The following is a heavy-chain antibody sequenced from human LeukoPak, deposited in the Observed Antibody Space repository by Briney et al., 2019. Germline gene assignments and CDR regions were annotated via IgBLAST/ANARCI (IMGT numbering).Heavy chain of an antibody. CDR2: ISGSGGST. Sequence: GGSLRLSCAAPGFTFSSYAMSWVRQAPGKGLEWVSAISGSGGSTYYADSVKGRFTISRDNSKNTLYLQMNSLRAEDTAVYYCAKADTGSSGWYSRAWFFDYWGQGTLVTVSS. D-gene: IGHD6-19*01. CDR1: GFTFSSYA. CDR3: AKADTGSSGWYSRAWFFDY. V-gene: IGHV3-23*01. J-gene: IGHJ4*02.